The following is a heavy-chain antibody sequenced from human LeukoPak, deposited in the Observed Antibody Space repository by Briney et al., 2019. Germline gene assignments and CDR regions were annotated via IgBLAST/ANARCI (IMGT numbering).Heavy chain of an antibody. CDR2: IRYDGSNK. CDR3: AKGRSSWTLFDY. Sequence: GGSLRLSCAASGFTFSSYGMHWVRRAPGKGLEWVAFIRYDGSNKYYADSVKGRFTISRDNSKNTLYLQMNSLRAEDTAVYYCAKGRSSWTLFDYWGQGTLVTVSS. CDR1: GFTFSSYG. D-gene: IGHD6-13*01. J-gene: IGHJ4*02. V-gene: IGHV3-30*02.